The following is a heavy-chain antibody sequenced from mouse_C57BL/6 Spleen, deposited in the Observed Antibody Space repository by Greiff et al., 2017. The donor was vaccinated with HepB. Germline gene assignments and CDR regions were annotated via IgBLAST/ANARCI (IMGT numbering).Heavy chain of an antibody. CDR2: IYPRSGNT. CDR3: ARRLPGDWYFDV. D-gene: IGHD5-5*01. V-gene: IGHV1-81*01. CDR1: GYTFTSYG. Sequence: QVHVKQSGAELARPGASVKLSCKASGYTFTSYGISWVKQRTGQGLEWIGEIYPRSGNTYYNEKFKGKATLTADKSSSTAYMELRSLTSEDSAVYFCARRLPGDWYFDVWGTGTTVTVSS. J-gene: IGHJ1*03.